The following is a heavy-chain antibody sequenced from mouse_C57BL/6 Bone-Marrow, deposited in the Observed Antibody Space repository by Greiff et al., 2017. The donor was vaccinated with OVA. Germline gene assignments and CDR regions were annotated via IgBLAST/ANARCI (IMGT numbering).Heavy chain of an antibody. CDR3: ARRGGKWGYFDV. D-gene: IGHD1-1*02. CDR2: IYPGDGDT. J-gene: IGHJ1*03. V-gene: IGHV1-80*01. CDR1: GYAFSSYW. Sequence: VQLQESGAELVKPGASVKISCKASGYAFSSYWMNWVKQRPGKGLEWIGQIYPGDGDTNYNGKFKGKATLTADKSSSTAYMQLSSLTSEDSAVYFCARRGGKWGYFDVWGTGTTVTVSS.